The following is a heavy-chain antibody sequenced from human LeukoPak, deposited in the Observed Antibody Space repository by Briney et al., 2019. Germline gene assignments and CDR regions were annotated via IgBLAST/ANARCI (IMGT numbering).Heavy chain of an antibody. CDR1: GGSISSSSYY. D-gene: IGHD6-19*01. CDR3: AREGAVAGTGRFDY. CDR2: IYYSGST. Sequence: SETLSLTCTVSGGSISSSSYYWGWIRQPPGKGLEWIGSIYYSGSTYYNPSLKSRVTISVDTSKNQFSLKLSSVTAADTAVYYCAREGAVAGTGRFDYWGQGTLVTVSS. J-gene: IGHJ4*02. V-gene: IGHV4-39*02.